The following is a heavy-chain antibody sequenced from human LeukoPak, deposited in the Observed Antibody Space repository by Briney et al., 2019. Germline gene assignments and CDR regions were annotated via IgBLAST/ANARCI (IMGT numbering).Heavy chain of an antibody. Sequence: ASVKVSCKASGYTFTGYYMHWVRQAPGQGLEWMGWINPNSGSTNYAQKFQGRVTMTRDTSISTAYMELSRLRSDDTAVYYCARVEPRNYYDSSGKAREDAFDIWGQGTMVTVSS. J-gene: IGHJ3*02. V-gene: IGHV1-2*02. CDR2: INPNSGST. D-gene: IGHD3-22*01. CDR3: ARVEPRNYYDSSGKAREDAFDI. CDR1: GYTFTGYY.